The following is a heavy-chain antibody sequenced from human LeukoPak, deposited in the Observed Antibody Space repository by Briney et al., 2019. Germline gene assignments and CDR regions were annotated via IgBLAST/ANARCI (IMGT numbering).Heavy chain of an antibody. CDR2: INHSGST. D-gene: IGHD3-9*01. CDR3: ARKAAYYDILTGYGQKLYYFDY. V-gene: IGHV4-34*01. CDR1: GGSFSGYY. Sequence: SETLSLTCAVYGGSFSGYYWSWIRQPPGKGLEWIGEINHSGSTNYNPSLKSRVTISVDTSKNQFPLRLSSVTAADTAVYYCARKAAYYDILTGYGQKLYYFDYWGQGTLVTVSS. J-gene: IGHJ4*02.